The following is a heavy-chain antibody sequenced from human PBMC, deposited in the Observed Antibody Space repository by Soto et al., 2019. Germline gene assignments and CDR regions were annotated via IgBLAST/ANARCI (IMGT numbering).Heavy chain of an antibody. V-gene: IGHV4-59*01. J-gene: IGHJ4*02. CDR3: AREGTYYDILTGYSPTHFDY. CDR2: IYYSGST. Sequence: QVQLQESGPGLVKPSETLSLTCTVSGGSISSYYWSWIRQPPGKGLEWLGYIYYSGSTNYNPSLKSRVTISVDTSKNQFSLRLSSVTAADTAVYYCAREGTYYDILTGYSPTHFDYWGQGTLVTVSS. D-gene: IGHD3-9*01. CDR1: GGSISSYY.